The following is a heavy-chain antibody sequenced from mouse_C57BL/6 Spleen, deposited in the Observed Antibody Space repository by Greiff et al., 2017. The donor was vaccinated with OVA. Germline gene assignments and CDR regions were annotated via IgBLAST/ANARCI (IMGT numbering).Heavy chain of an antibody. J-gene: IGHJ4*01. D-gene: IGHD1-1*01. V-gene: IGHV1-80*01. CDR1: GYAFSSYW. CDR3: ARVITTGGYAMDY. CDR2: IYPGDGDT. Sequence: QVQLQQSGAELVKPGASVKISCKASGYAFSSYWMNWVKQRPGKGLEWIGQIYPGDGDTNYNGKFKGKATLTADKSSSTAYMQLSSLTSEDSTVYCSARVITTGGYAMDYWGQGTSVTVSS.